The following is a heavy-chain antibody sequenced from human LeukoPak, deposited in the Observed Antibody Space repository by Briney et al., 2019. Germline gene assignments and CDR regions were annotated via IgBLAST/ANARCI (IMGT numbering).Heavy chain of an antibody. V-gene: IGHV3-49*03. J-gene: IGHJ4*02. CDR3: TRDRGAYNLYDY. Sequence: GGSLRLSCAVSGFTFGDYAMSWIRQAPGKGLEWVGFIRSKAYGETADYAASVKGRFTISRDDSKAIAYLQMNSLKTEDTAVYHCTRDRGAYNLYDYWGQGTLVTVSS. CDR1: GFTFGDYA. CDR2: IRSKAYGETA. D-gene: IGHD1-1*01.